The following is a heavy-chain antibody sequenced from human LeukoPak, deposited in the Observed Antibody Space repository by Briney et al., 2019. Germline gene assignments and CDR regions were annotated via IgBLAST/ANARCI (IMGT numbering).Heavy chain of an antibody. J-gene: IGHJ4*02. CDR1: GFTFSSYP. V-gene: IGHV3-23*01. Sequence: GGSLRLSCAASGFTFSSYPMSWVRQAPGKGLEWGSAISGSGGSTYYADSVKGRLTISRDNSKNTLYLQMNSLRAEDTAVYYCAKAVNPWEYFFDYWGQGTLVTVSS. CDR3: AKAVNPWEYFFDY. D-gene: IGHD1-14*01. CDR2: ISGSGGST.